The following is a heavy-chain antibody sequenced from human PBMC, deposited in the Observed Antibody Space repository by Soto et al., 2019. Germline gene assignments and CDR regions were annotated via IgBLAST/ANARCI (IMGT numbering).Heavy chain of an antibody. D-gene: IGHD3-16*02. CDR2: IKQDGSEM. V-gene: IGHV3-7*03. Sequence: LRLSCAASGFTFSNYWMTWVRQAPGKGLEWVANIKQDGSEMYYVDSVKGRFTISRDNTRNSLYLQMTSLRAKDTDVYYCTGDTHYCRYSVYWGPGTLVTVSS. J-gene: IGHJ1*01. CDR3: TGDTHYCRYSVY. CDR1: GFTFSNYW.